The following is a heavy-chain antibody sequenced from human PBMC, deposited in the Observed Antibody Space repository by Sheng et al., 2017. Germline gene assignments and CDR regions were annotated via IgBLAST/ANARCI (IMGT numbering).Heavy chain of an antibody. J-gene: IGHJ4*02. D-gene: IGHD6-19*01. V-gene: IGHV4-39*07. CDR3: ARVSSGLDF. Sequence: QLQLQESGPGLVQPSETLSLTCTVSGAPSAVLVTTGSGSASPQGRDWSGLGLSIIVGAPDYNASLQSRVTISLDTSKNQFSLKLSSVTAADTAVYYCARVSSGLDFWGQGTLVTGLL. CDR1: GAPSAVLVTT. CDR2: SIIVGAP.